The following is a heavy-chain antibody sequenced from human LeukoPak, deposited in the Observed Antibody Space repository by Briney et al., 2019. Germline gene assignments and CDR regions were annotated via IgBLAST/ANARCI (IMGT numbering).Heavy chain of an antibody. J-gene: IGHJ4*02. V-gene: IGHV1-2*02. Sequence: ASVKVSCKASGYTFTGYYMHWVRQAPGQGLEWMGWINPNSGGTNYAQKFQGRVTMTRDTSISTAYMELSRLRSDDTAVYYCARVGLRRYYYDSSGYYYADYWGQGALVTVSS. CDR3: ARVGLRRYYYDSSGYYYADY. CDR2: INPNSGGT. CDR1: GYTFTGYY. D-gene: IGHD3-22*01.